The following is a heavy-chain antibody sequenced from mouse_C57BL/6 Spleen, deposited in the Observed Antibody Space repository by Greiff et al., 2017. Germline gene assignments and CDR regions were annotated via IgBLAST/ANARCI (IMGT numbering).Heavy chain of an antibody. Sequence: QVQLKQSGAELARPGASVKLSCKASGYTFTSYGISWVKQRTGQGLEWIGEIYPRSGNTYYNEKFKGKATLTADKSSSTAYMELRSLTSEDSAVYFCAAYDPPKPWFAYWGQGTLVTVSA. V-gene: IGHV1-81*01. D-gene: IGHD6-5*01. CDR1: GYTFTSYG. CDR2: IYPRSGNT. CDR3: AAYDPPKPWFAY. J-gene: IGHJ3*01.